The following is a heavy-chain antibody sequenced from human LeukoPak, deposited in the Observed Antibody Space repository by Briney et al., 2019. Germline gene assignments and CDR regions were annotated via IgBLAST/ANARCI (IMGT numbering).Heavy chain of an antibody. Sequence: ASVKVSCKASGYTFTSYYMHWVRQATGQGLEWMGWMNPNSGYTGYAQKFQGRVTMTRNTSITTAYMELSSLRSADTAVYYCAMRPYNWNDDGNIDYWGQGTLVTVSS. J-gene: IGHJ4*02. CDR2: MNPNSGYT. V-gene: IGHV1-8*02. CDR3: AMRPYNWNDDGNIDY. D-gene: IGHD1-20*01. CDR1: GYTFTSYY.